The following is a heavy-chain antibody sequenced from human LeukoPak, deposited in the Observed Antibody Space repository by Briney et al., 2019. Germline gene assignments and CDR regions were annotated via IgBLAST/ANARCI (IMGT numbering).Heavy chain of an antibody. D-gene: IGHD5-12*01. CDR1: GFTFSGYW. Sequence: PGGSLRLSCAASGFTFSGYWMHWVRQAPGKGLVWVSRISTDGSSNTYADSVKGRFTISRDNAKNTLYLQMNSLRAEDTAVYYCARHTRPGYSGYENAFDIWGQGTMVTVSS. V-gene: IGHV3-74*01. CDR2: ISTDGSSN. CDR3: ARHTRPGYSGYENAFDI. J-gene: IGHJ3*02.